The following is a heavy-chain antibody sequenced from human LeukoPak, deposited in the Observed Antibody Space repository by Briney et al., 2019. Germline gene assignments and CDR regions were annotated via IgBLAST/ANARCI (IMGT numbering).Heavy chain of an antibody. J-gene: IGHJ4*02. Sequence: SSETLSLTCTVSGASVNSGSHYWSWFRQPPGKGLEWIGYMYYSGTTNYYPSLKSRVTMSVDTSKNHFSLKMNSLTAADTAEYYCAGLRYHGGNTVWGQGTPVTVSS. CDR3: AGLRYHGGNTV. D-gene: IGHD4-23*01. V-gene: IGHV4-61*03. CDR1: GASVNSGSHY. CDR2: MYYSGTT.